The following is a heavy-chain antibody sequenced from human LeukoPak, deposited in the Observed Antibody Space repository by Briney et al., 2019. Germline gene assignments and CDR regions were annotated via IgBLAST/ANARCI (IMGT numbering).Heavy chain of an antibody. CDR2: ISAYNGNT. V-gene: IGHV1-18*01. CDR3: ARLNDFWRGYEGQGGLDY. J-gene: IGHJ4*02. CDR1: GYTFTSYG. D-gene: IGHD3-3*01. Sequence: ASVKVSCKASGYTFTSYGISWVRQAPGQGLEGMGWISAYNGNTNYAQKLQGRVTMTTDTSTSTAYMELRSLRSEDTAVDYGARLNDFWRGYEGQGGLDYWGQGTLVTVSS.